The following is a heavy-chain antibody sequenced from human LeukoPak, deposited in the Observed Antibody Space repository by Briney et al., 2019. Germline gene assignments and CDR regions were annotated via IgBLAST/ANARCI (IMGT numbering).Heavy chain of an antibody. D-gene: IGHD6-19*01. CDR1: GDSISSDY. CDR2: IYYRGDT. V-gene: IGHV4-59*01. Sequence: SETLSLTCTVSGDSISSDYWSWIRQPPGKGLEWIGYIYYRGDTNYNPSLKSRIALDRSKNQISLRLTSVTAADTAVYYCARSRSGWYVSHWGQGILVTVSS. CDR3: ARSRSGWYVSH. J-gene: IGHJ4*02.